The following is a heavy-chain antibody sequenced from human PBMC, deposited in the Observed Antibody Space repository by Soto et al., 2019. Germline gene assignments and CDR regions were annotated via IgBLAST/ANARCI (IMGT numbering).Heavy chain of an antibody. CDR3: AKDISDGQWLVHDAFDI. V-gene: IGHV3-23*01. J-gene: IGHJ3*02. D-gene: IGHD6-19*01. CDR2: ISGSGGST. CDR1: GFTFSSYA. Sequence: GGSLRLSCAASGFTFSSYAMSWVRQAPGKGLEWVSAISGSGGSTYYANSVKGRFTISRDNSKNTQYLQMNRLRAEDTAVYYCAKDISDGQWLVHDAFDIWGQGTMVTVSS.